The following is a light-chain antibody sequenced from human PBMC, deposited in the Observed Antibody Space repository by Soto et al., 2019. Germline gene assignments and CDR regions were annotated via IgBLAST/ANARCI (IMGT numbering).Light chain of an antibody. V-gene: IGLV2-23*01. CDR2: EGS. CDR1: SSDVGGYNL. J-gene: IGLJ2*01. Sequence: QSVLTQPASVSGSPGQSITISCTGTSSDVGGYNLVSWYQQHPGKAPKLMIYEGSKRPSGVSNRFSGSKSGNTASLTISGLKAEDEADYYCCSYAGSSTLIFGGGTKVTVL. CDR3: CSYAGSSTLI.